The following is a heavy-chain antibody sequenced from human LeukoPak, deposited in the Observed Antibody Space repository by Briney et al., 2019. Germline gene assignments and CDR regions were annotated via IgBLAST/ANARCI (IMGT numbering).Heavy chain of an antibody. V-gene: IGHV3-30*02. D-gene: IGHD3-3*01. CDR1: GFTFSSYG. CDR2: IRYDGSNK. Sequence: PGGSLRLSCAASGFTFSSYGMHWVRQAPGKGLEWVAFIRYDGSNKYYADSVKGRFTISRDNSKNTLYLQMNSLRAEDTALYYCAIHGGGTIRIEAFDVWGQGTMVTISS. CDR3: AIHGGGTIRIEAFDV. J-gene: IGHJ3*01.